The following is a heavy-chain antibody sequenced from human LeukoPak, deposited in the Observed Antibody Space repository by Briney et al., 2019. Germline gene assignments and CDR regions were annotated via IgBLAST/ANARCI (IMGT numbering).Heavy chain of an antibody. Sequence: GGSLRLSCAASGFTVSSNYMSWVHQAPGQGLEWVSAISGSGGSTYYADSVKGRFTISRDKSKNTLYLQMSSLRAEDTAVFYCAKGRPLLFDYWGQGTLVTVSS. J-gene: IGHJ4*02. CDR3: AKGRPLLFDY. CDR2: ISGSGGST. D-gene: IGHD2-15*01. V-gene: IGHV3-23*01. CDR1: GFTVSSNY.